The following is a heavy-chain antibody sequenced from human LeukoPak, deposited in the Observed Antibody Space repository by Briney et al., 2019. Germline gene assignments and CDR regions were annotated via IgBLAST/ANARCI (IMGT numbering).Heavy chain of an antibody. CDR2: INPSGGST. Sequence: WASVNVSSTASGYTFTTYYMTWVRQAPGQGIEWMGIINPSGGSTSYTQKFPGRDTINRDMSTSTVYMELSGLRSEETAVCYRARGPRGGPPGCFDYWGQGTLVTVSS. CDR1: GYTFTTYY. CDR3: ARGPRGGPPGCFDY. D-gene: IGHD3-10*01. J-gene: IGHJ4*02. V-gene: IGHV1-46*01.